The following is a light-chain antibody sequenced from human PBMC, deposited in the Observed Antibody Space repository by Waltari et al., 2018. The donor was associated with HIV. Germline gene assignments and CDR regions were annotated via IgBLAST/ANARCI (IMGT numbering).Light chain of an antibody. Sequence: SYVLTQPPSVSVAPGKTARITCGGNNIGSKSEHWYQQKPGQAPVLVIYDDSDRPSGIPERFSGSNSGNTATLTISRVEAGDEADYYCQVWDTNSHHPGVFGGGTKLTVL. CDR2: DDS. J-gene: IGLJ3*02. CDR1: NIGSKS. V-gene: IGLV3-21*04. CDR3: QVWDTNSHHPGV.